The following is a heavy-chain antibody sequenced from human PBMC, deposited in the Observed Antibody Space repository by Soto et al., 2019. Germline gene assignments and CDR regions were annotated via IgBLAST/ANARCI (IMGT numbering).Heavy chain of an antibody. CDR3: AKGPEGYYYYGMDV. Sequence: WRLLRLSCAASGFTFDDYTMHWVRQAPGKGLEWVSLISWDGGSTYYADSVKGRFTISRDNSKNSLYLQMNSLRTEDTALYYCAKGPEGYYYYGMDVWGQGTTVTVSS. J-gene: IGHJ6*02. V-gene: IGHV3-43*01. CDR2: ISWDGGST. CDR1: GFTFDDYT.